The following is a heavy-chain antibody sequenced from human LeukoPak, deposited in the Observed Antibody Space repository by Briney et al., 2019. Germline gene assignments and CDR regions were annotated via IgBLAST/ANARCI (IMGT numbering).Heavy chain of an antibody. D-gene: IGHD6-13*01. CDR2: IWYDGSNK. Sequence: PGGSLRLSCPASGFTFSSSGMHWVRQAPGKGLEWVAVIWYDGSNKQYADSVKGRFTISRDNSNNTLYLQMNSLRAEDTAVYYCARDPKYSNSWFFDYWGQGTLVTVSS. J-gene: IGHJ4*02. V-gene: IGHV3-33*08. CDR1: GFTFSSSG. CDR3: ARDPKYSNSWFFDY.